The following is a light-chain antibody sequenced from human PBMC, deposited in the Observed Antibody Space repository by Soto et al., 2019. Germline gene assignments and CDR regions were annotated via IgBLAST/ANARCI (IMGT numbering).Light chain of an antibody. CDR2: DVS. CDR1: SSDVGGYNF. V-gene: IGLV2-14*03. Sequence: QSVLTQPASVSGSLGQSITISCTGTSSDVGGYNFVSWYQQHAGKAPKLMIYDVSNRPSGVSNRFSGSKSGNTASLTISWLQAEDEADYYCSSYASSNVVFGGGTKLTVL. CDR3: SSYASSNVV. J-gene: IGLJ2*01.